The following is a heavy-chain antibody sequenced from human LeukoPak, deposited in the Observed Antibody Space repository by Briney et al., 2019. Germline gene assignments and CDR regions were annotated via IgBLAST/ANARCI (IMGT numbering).Heavy chain of an antibody. CDR1: GYTFTGHY. CDR2: INPNSGGT. V-gene: IGHV1-2*02. D-gene: IGHD6-13*01. J-gene: IGHJ4*02. Sequence: GASVKVSCKASGYTFTGHYMHWVRQAPGQGLEWMGWINPNSGGTNYALKFQGRVTMTRDTSISTAYMELSRLRSDDTAVYYCARDAYSSSWYLGYWGQGTLVTVSS. CDR3: ARDAYSSSWYLGY.